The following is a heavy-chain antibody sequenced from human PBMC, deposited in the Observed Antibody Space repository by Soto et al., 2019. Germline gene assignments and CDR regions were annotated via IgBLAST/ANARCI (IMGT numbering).Heavy chain of an antibody. Sequence: QVQLVESGGGLVKPGGSLRLSCAASGFTFSDYYMSWIRQAPGKGLEWVSYISSSGSTIYYAGSVKGRFTIARDNAKKSLYVQMNSLRAEDTAVYYCAQSPYYYDSSGYWGYWGQGTLVTVSS. CDR3: AQSPYYYDSSGYWGY. J-gene: IGHJ4*02. V-gene: IGHV3-11*01. D-gene: IGHD3-22*01. CDR1: GFTFSDYY. CDR2: ISSSGSTI.